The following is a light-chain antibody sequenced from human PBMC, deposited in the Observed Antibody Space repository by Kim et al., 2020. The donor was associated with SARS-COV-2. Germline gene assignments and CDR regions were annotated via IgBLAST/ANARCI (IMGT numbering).Light chain of an antibody. Sequence: DIQMTQSPSSLSAAVGDSVTITCRASQSISVYLNWYQHQPGKAPKLLFFASSKMEGAVPHRFSASGSGSGTDFTLTIASLQPEDFAAYYCQQTLSAPYTFGQGTKLEI. J-gene: IGKJ2*01. CDR1: QSISVY. CDR3: QQTLSAPYT. CDR2: ASS. V-gene: IGKV1-39*01.